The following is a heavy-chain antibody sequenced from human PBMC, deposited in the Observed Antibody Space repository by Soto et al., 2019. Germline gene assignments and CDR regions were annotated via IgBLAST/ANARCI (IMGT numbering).Heavy chain of an antibody. V-gene: IGHV4-59*01. CDR2: VYYTEST. CDR1: GGSISGSY. Sequence: SETLSLTCSASGGSISGSYWSWIRQSPGKGLEWLGYVYYTESTNYSPSLRSRVSISVDTSKNEFSLRLSSVTAADTAVYFCARSVAVPGAHIDYWGQGTQVTVSS. J-gene: IGHJ4*02. CDR3: ARSVAVPGAHIDY. D-gene: IGHD6-19*01.